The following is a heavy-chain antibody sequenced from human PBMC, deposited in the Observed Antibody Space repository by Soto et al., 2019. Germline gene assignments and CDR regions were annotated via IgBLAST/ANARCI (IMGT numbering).Heavy chain of an antibody. Sequence: GGSLRLSCAASGFIFSSFSMNWIRQAPGKGLEWLSYIRSDSNHIGYADSVRGRFTISSDIAKNSLFLQMSSLRDEDTAVYYCPRDLAYAFDYWGQGTLVTVSS. CDR3: PRDLAYAFDY. CDR1: GFIFSSFS. V-gene: IGHV3-48*02. CDR2: IRSDSNHI. D-gene: IGHD3-16*01. J-gene: IGHJ4*02.